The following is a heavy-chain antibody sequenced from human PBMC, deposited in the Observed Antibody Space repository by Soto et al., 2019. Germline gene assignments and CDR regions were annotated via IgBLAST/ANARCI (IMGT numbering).Heavy chain of an antibody. D-gene: IGHD3-22*01. CDR1: GYRFATYG. V-gene: IGHV1-18*04. Sequence: QVQLVQSGAEVNKPGASVKVSCKASGYRFATYGFSWVRQAPGQGLECVGWISAHNGDTHYSQKFQGLVTLTKDTSTNTGYMELRSLTSDASALYFSGTEPSYYNDGGCYYPLGLWGQATLVTVSS. CDR3: GTEPSYYNDGGCYYPLGL. J-gene: IGHJ4*02. CDR2: ISAHNGDT.